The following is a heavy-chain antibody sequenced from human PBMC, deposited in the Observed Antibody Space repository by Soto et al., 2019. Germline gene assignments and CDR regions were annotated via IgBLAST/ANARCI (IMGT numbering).Heavy chain of an antibody. CDR3: ARTTVTTGFYYGMDL. CDR2: VSWSSGSI. V-gene: IGHV3-9*01. CDR1: GFRFDDYA. J-gene: IGHJ6*02. Sequence: GGSLRLSCAASGFRFDDYAMHLVRQAPGKGLEWVSSVSWSSGSIGYAAAVEGRFTISRDNDGNSLFLQMNGLRSDDTALYYCARTTVTTGFYYGMDLWAQGTMVTVSS. D-gene: IGHD4-17*01.